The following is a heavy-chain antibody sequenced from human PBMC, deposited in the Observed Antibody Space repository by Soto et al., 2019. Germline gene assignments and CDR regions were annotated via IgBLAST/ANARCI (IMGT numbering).Heavy chain of an antibody. CDR3: ARHDRSASWVDP. Sequence: SETLSLTCTVSGGSISSSSYYWGWIRQPPGKGLEWIGSIYYSGSTYYNPSLKSRVTISVDTSKNQFSLKLSSVTAADTAVYYCARHDRSASWVDPWGQGTLVTVSS. J-gene: IGHJ5*02. CDR2: IYYSGST. V-gene: IGHV4-39*01. CDR1: GGSISSSSYY.